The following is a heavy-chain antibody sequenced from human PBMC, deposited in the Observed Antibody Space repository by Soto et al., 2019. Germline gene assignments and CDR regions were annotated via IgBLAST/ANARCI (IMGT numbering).Heavy chain of an antibody. D-gene: IGHD3-22*01. CDR1: GFTFSYYT. CDR3: AREGVHNYNEYYFDY. J-gene: IGHJ4*02. CDR2: ISGIRDYI. V-gene: IGHV3-21*06. Sequence: PGGPLRLSCAASGFTFSYYTVHWVRRAPGKGLEWVSSISGIRDYIRYADSVKGRFTISRDNAKTSLYLQMNSLTAEDTAVYYCAREGVHNYNEYYFDYWGQGTLVTVSS.